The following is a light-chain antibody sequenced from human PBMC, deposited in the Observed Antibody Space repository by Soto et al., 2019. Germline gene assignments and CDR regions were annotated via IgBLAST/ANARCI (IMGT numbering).Light chain of an antibody. CDR1: QSISNY. J-gene: IGKJ1*01. Sequence: DIQVTQSPSSLSASVGDRVTITCRASQSISNYLNWYQQKLGKAPKLLICATSSLQSGVPSRFSGSGSGTDFTHIISSLQPEDFATYYCQQSYSFPRTFGQGTKVEIK. CDR2: ATS. V-gene: IGKV1-39*01. CDR3: QQSYSFPRT.